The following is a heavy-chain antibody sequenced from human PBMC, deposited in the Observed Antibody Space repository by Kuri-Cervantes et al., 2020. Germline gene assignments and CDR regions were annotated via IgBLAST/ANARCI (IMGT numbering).Heavy chain of an antibody. CDR3: AKPEGVVGYYGLVDFQH. J-gene: IGHJ1*01. V-gene: IGHV3-9*01. D-gene: IGHD3-22*01. Sequence: GGSLRLSCAASGFTFDDYAMHWVRQAPGKGLEWVSGISWNSGSIGYADSVKGRFTISRDNAKNSLYLQMDSLRAEDTALYYCAKPEGVVGYYGLVDFQHWGQGTLVTVSS. CDR1: GFTFDDYA. CDR2: ISWNSGSI.